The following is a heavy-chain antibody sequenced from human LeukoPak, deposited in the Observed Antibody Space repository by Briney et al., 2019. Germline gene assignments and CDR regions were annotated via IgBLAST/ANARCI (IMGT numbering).Heavy chain of an antibody. V-gene: IGHV3-64*01. Sequence: GGSLRLSCAASGFTFSSYAMHWVRQAPGKGLEYVSAIGSNGGSTYYANSVKGRFTISRDNSKNTLYLQMGSLRAEDMAAYYCASLFTGSGYSIPDAFDIWGQGTMVTVSS. J-gene: IGHJ3*02. CDR1: GFTFSSYA. D-gene: IGHD3-22*01. CDR2: IGSNGGST. CDR3: ASLFTGSGYSIPDAFDI.